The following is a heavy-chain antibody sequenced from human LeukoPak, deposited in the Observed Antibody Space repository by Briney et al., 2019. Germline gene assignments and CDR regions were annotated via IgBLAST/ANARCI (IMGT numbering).Heavy chain of an antibody. CDR1: GGSISSTGYS. D-gene: IGHD3-22*01. CDR3: ARGVYYYDSSGYFDY. V-gene: IGHV4-34*01. J-gene: IGHJ4*02. Sequence: SETLSLTCGVSGGSISSTGYSWSWIRQPPGKGLEWIGEINHSGSTNYNPSLKSRVTISVDTSKNQFSLKLSSVTAADTAVYYCARGVYYYDSSGYFDYWGQGTLVTVSS. CDR2: INHSGST.